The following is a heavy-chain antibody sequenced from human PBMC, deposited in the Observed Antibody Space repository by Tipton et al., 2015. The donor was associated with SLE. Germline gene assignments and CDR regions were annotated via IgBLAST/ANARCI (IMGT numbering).Heavy chain of an antibody. CDR3: ATPYTYSSGCLYFDY. J-gene: IGHJ4*02. CDR2: IDPSDSYT. D-gene: IGHD6-19*01. CDR1: GYSFTSYW. Sequence: QLVQSGAEVKKPGESLRISCKGSGYSFTSYWISWVRQMPGKGLEWMGRIDPSDSYTNYSPSFQGHVTISADKSISTAYLQWSSLKASDTAMYYCATPYTYSSGCLYFDYWGQGTLVTVSS. V-gene: IGHV5-10-1*01.